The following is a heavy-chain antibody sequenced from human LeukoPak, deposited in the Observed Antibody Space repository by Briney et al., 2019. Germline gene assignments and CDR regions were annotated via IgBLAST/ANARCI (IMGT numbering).Heavy chain of an antibody. J-gene: IGHJ4*02. CDR3: AGGSGYYFFDN. CDR2: INPDSGGT. Sequence: ASVKVSCKSSRNTFNGNYMHWVRQTPGQGLEWMGWINPDSGGTNYAQKFQDRVTMTGDTSIGTIYMSLRRLSSDDTAIYYCAGGSGYYFFDNWGQGTLLTV. D-gene: IGHD6-25*01. V-gene: IGHV1-2*02. CDR1: RNTFNGNY.